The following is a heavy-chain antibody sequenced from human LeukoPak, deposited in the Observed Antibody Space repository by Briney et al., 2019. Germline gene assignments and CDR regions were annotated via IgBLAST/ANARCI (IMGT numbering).Heavy chain of an antibody. V-gene: IGHV4-38-2*01. CDR2: IYHSGST. Sequence: SETLSLTCAVSGGSISSGYYWGWIRQSPGKVLEWIGMIYHSGSTYYNPSLKSRVTISIDTSKNPFSLKVTSVTAADTAVYFCASRGRLVPAVMGWLDPWGQGTLVTVSS. J-gene: IGHJ5*02. D-gene: IGHD2-2*01. CDR3: ASRGRLVPAVMGWLDP. CDR1: GGSISSGYY.